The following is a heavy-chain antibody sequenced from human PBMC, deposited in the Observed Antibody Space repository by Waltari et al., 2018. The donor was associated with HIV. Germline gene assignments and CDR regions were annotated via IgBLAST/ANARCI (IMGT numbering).Heavy chain of an antibody. D-gene: IGHD6-19*01. CDR2: MNPKSGNT. J-gene: IGHJ3*02. Sequence: QVQLLQSGAEVKKPGASVKVSCKTSGYSFNPYDINWVRQATGQGLEWMGWMNPKSGNTGFAQKLQGRITMTRNTSTNTAYMELSSLRSGDTAIYYCTRSRGWLESFDIWGQGTIVTVPS. CDR1: GYSFNPYD. CDR3: TRSRGWLESFDI. V-gene: IGHV1-8*01.